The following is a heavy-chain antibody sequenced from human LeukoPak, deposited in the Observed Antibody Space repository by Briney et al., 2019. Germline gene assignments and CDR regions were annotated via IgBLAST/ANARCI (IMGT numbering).Heavy chain of an antibody. CDR2: IYYSGST. V-gene: IGHV4-59*01. D-gene: IGHD2-2*01. J-gene: IGHJ4*02. CDR3: VREDGSTYHPFDY. CDR1: GGSISSYY. Sequence: SETLSLTCTVSGGSISSYYWSWIRQPPGKGLEWIGYIYYSGSTNYNPSLKSRVTISVDTSKNQFSLKLSSVTAADTAVYYCVREDGSTYHPFDYWGQGALVTVSS.